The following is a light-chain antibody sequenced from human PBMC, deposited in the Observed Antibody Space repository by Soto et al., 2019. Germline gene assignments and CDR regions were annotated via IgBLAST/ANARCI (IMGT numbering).Light chain of an antibody. V-gene: IGKV3-20*01. CDR2: GAS. Sequence: EIVLTQSPGTLSLSPGERATLSCRASQSLSSNYLAWYQQRPGQAPRLLIYGASSRATGVPERFSGSGSATDFTLTISRLEPEDFAVYHCQQYGNSPPTFGGGTKVEI. CDR1: QSLSSNY. J-gene: IGKJ4*01. CDR3: QQYGNSPPT.